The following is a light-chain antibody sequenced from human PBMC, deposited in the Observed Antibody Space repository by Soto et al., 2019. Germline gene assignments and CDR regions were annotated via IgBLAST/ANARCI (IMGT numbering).Light chain of an antibody. J-gene: IGLJ3*02. CDR3: AAWDDSLNGRWV. V-gene: IGLV1-44*01. CDR1: SSNIGSNT. CDR2: SNN. Sequence: QSVLTQPPSASGTPGQRVTISCSGSSSNIGSNTVNWYQQLPGTARKLLIYSNNQRPSGVPDRFSGSKSGTSASLAISGLQSEDEADYYCAAWDDSLNGRWVFGGGTKLPVL.